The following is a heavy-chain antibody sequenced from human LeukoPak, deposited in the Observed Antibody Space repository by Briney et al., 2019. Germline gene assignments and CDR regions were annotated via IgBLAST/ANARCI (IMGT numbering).Heavy chain of an antibody. CDR3: ARASSSGWNDRYYYYGMDV. Sequence: ASVKVSCKASGYTFTSYAMHWVRQAPVQRLEWMGWINAGNGNTKYSQKFQGRVTITRDTSASTAYMELSSLRSEDTAVYYCARASSSGWNDRYYYYGMDVWGQGTTITVSS. D-gene: IGHD6-19*01. J-gene: IGHJ6*02. V-gene: IGHV1-3*01. CDR1: GYTFTSYA. CDR2: INAGNGNT.